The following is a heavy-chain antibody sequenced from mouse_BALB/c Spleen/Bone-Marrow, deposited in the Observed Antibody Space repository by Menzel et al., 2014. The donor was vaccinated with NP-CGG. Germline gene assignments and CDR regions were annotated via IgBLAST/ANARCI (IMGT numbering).Heavy chain of an antibody. CDR2: INSNGGST. CDR1: GFTFSSYG. Sequence: EVKLVESGGGLVQPGGSLKLSCAASGFTFSSYGMSWVRQTPDKRLELVATINSNGGSTYYPDSVKGRFTISRGNAKNTLYLQMSSLKSEDTAMYYCARDYYGSSYAMDHWGQGTSVTVSS. V-gene: IGHV5-6-3*01. CDR3: ARDYYGSSYAMDH. D-gene: IGHD1-1*01. J-gene: IGHJ4*01.